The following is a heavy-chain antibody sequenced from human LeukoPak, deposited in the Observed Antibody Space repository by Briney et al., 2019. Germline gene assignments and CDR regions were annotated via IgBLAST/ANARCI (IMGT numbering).Heavy chain of an antibody. V-gene: IGHV3-11*01. D-gene: IGHD1-26*01. Sequence: GGSLRLSCAASGFTFSDYYMSWIRQAPGKGLEWVSYISSSGGTIYYADSVKGRFTISRDNAKNSLYLQMNSLRTEDTAVYYCARSGPLGSYYYGMDVWGQGTTVTVSS. J-gene: IGHJ6*02. CDR3: ARSGPLGSYYYGMDV. CDR1: GFTFSDYY. CDR2: ISSSGGTI.